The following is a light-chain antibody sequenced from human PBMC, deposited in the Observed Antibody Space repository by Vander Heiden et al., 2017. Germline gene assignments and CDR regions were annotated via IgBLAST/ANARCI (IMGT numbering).Light chain of an antibody. V-gene: IGLV3-25*03. Sequence: SYELTQPPSVSVSPGQPARITCSGDALPKQYAFWYQQKPGQAPVLVIYKDSERPSGISERFSGSSSGTTVTLTISGVQAEDEADYYCQSADSSGTSHVFGTGTKVTVL. CDR2: KDS. CDR3: QSADSSGTSHV. J-gene: IGLJ1*01. CDR1: ALPKQY.